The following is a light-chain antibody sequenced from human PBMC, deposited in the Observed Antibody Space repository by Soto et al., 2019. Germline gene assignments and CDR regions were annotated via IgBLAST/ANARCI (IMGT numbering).Light chain of an antibody. V-gene: IGLV2-18*02. CDR2: DVI. CDR1: SSDVGSSNG. J-gene: IGLJ1*01. CDR3: SSYTTSSTYV. Sequence: QSALTQPPSVSGSPGQSVTISCTGTSSDVGSSNGVSWYQQPPGTAPKLMIYDVINRPSGVPDRFSGSKSGNTASLTISWLQAEDEAEYCCSSYTTSSTYVFGTGTKVTVL.